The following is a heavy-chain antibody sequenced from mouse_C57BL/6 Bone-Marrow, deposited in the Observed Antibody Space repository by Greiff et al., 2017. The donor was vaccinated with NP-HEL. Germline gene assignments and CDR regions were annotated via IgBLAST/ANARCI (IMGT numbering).Heavy chain of an antibody. J-gene: IGHJ1*03. CDR2: ISSGSSTI. V-gene: IGHV5-17*01. Sequence: EVKLMESGGGLVKPGGSLKLSCAASGFTFSDYGMHWVRQAPEKGLEWVAYISSGSSTIYYADTVKGRFTISRDNAKNTLFLQMTSLRSEDTAMYYCARSGSPYWYFDVWGTGTTVTVSS. D-gene: IGHD1-1*01. CDR3: ARSGSPYWYFDV. CDR1: GFTFSDYG.